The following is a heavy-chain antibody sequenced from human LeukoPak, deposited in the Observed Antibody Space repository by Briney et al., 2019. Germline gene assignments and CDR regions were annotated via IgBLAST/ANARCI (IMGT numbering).Heavy chain of an antibody. J-gene: IGHJ4*02. D-gene: IGHD3-10*01. CDR2: INPSGGST. CDR1: GYTFTSYY. CDR3: ARDLWANYYGSGSYYLY. V-gene: IGHV1-46*01. Sequence: ASVKVSCKASGYTFTSYYMHWVRQAPGQGLEWMGIINPSGGSTSYAQKFQGRVTMTRDTSTSTVYMELSRLRSDDTAVYYCARDLWANYYGSGSYYLYWGQGTLVTVSS.